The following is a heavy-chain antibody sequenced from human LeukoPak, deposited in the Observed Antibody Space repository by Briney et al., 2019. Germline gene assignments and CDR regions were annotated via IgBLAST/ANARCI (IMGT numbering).Heavy chain of an antibody. CDR3: ARDYVLPLETDNGDGFAI. J-gene: IGHJ3*02. CDR1: GYTFRQYS. Sequence: ASVIVSCKASGYTFRQYSISWVRQAPGKGLEWMGWVSPSHTTRVYAQQFQGRVTMTADTNTNTVSMELRSLRSDDTAVYFCARDYVLPLETDNGDGFAIWGQGTVVSVSS. V-gene: IGHV1-18*01. D-gene: IGHD3-16*01. CDR2: VSPSHTTR.